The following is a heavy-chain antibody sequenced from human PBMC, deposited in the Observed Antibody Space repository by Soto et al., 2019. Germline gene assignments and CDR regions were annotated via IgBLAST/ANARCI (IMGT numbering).Heavy chain of an antibody. D-gene: IGHD3-10*01. V-gene: IGHV4-59*01. J-gene: IGHJ3*02. CDR1: GGSISSYY. CDR2: IYYSGST. Sequence: QVQLQESGPGLVKPSETLSLTCTVSGGSISSYYWSWIRQPPGKGLEWIGYIYYSGSTNYNPSLKSRVTISVDTSKNQFSLKLSSVTAAETAVYYCARNWGLWFGELLHAFDIWGQGTMVTVSS. CDR3: ARNWGLWFGELLHAFDI.